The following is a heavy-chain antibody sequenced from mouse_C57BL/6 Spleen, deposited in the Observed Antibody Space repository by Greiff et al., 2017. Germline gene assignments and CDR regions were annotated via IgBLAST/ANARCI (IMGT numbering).Heavy chain of an antibody. Sequence: QVQLKESGAELVRPGTSVKVSCKASGYAFTNYLIEWVKQRPGQGLEWIGVINPGSGGTNYNEKFKGKATLTADKSSSTAYMQLSSLTSEDSAVYYCARRSSYVAYWGQGTLVTVSA. CDR2: INPGSGGT. V-gene: IGHV1-54*01. J-gene: IGHJ3*01. CDR1: GYAFTNYL. CDR3: ARRSSYVAY. D-gene: IGHD1-1*01.